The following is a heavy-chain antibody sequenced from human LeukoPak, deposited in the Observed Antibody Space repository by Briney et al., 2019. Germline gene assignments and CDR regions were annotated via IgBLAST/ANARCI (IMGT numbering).Heavy chain of an antibody. Sequence: SETLSLPCSVSGGSSSIGGYYWSWIRQHPGKGLEWIAYSYYSGSTYYNPSLKSRVAISVDMSKSQFSLSLASVTAADTAVYYCARRTFGGVTGMDVWGQATTVTVSS. J-gene: IGHJ6*02. V-gene: IGHV4-31*03. CDR3: ARRTFGGVTGMDV. CDR1: GGSSSIGGYY. CDR2: SYYSGST. D-gene: IGHD3-10*01.